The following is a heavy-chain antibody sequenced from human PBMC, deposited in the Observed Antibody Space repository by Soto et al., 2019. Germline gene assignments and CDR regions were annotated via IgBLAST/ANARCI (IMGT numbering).Heavy chain of an antibody. Sequence: ASVKVSCKASGYTFTSYGITWVRQAPGQGLEWMGWISAYNGNTNYAQKLQGRVTVTTDTSTSTAYMELRSLRSDDTAVYYCARDRNTVTARGTADYWGQGTLVTVSS. CDR3: ARDRNTVTARGTADY. CDR1: GYTFTSYG. CDR2: ISAYNGNT. D-gene: IGHD2-21*02. V-gene: IGHV1-18*01. J-gene: IGHJ4*02.